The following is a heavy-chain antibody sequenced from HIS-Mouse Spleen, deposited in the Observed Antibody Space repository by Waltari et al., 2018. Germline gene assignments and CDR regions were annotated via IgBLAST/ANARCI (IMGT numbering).Heavy chain of an antibody. D-gene: IGHD6-19*01. Sequence: QVTLRESGPALVKPTQTLTLTCTFSGFSLSTSGMCVSWIRQPPGKALEWLARIDWDDDKYYSPTLKTRITISKDTSKNQVVLTMTTMDPVDTATYYCARIAEGYSSGWYAFDYWGQGTLVTVSS. CDR3: ARIAEGYSSGWYAFDY. V-gene: IGHV2-70*15. J-gene: IGHJ4*02. CDR1: GFSLSTSGMC. CDR2: IDWDDDK.